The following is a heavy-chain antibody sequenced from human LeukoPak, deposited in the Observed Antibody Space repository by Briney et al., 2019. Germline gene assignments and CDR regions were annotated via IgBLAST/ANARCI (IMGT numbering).Heavy chain of an antibody. CDR2: MNPNSGNT. CDR3: ARDGPYSSSWYLWVDY. V-gene: IGHV1-8*01. CDR1: GYTFTSYD. D-gene: IGHD6-13*01. J-gene: IGHJ4*02. Sequence: GASVKVSCKASGYTFTSYDINWVRQATGQGLEWMGWMNPNSGNTGYAQKFQGRVTMTRNTSISTAYMELSRLRSDDTAVYYCARDGPYSSSWYLWVDYWGQGTLVTVSS.